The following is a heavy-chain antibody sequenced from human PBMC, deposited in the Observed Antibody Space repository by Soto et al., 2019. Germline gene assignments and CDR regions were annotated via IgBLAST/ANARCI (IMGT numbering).Heavy chain of an antibody. CDR1: GFTFSSYS. D-gene: IGHD2-15*01. CDR2: ISSSSYI. CDR3: ARWRYCSGGSCPGFDY. Sequence: GGSLRLSCAASGFTFSSYSMNWVRQAPGKGLEWVSSISSSSYIYYADSVKGRFTISRDNAKNSLYLQMNSLRAEDTAVYYCARWRYCSGGSCPGFDYWGQGTLVTVSS. J-gene: IGHJ4*02. V-gene: IGHV3-21*01.